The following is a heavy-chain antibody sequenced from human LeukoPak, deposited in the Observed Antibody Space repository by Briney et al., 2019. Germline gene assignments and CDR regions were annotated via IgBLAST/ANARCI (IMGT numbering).Heavy chain of an antibody. V-gene: IGHV4-39*01. J-gene: IGHJ4*02. CDR3: ARHGGRLHRYFDY. CDR2: IYYSGST. Sequence: SETLSLTCTVSGGSISSSSYYWGWIRQPPGKGLERIGSIYYSGSTYYNPSLKSRVTISVDTSKNQFSLKLSSVTAADTAVYYCARHGGRLHRYFDYWGQGTLVTVSS. D-gene: IGHD4-11*01. CDR1: GGSISSSSYY.